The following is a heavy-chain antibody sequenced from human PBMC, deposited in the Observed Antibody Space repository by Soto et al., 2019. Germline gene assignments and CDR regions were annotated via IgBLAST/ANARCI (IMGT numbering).Heavy chain of an antibody. V-gene: IGHV4-39*01. J-gene: IGHJ4*02. CDR1: GGSISSSSYY. Sequence: SETLSLTCTVSGGSISSSSYYWGWIRQHQGKGLEWNGNIYYSGSTYYNPSLKSRVTVSVDTSKNQFSLKLSSVTAADTVVYYCARSVGAFVRGELDYWGQGTLVTVSS. D-gene: IGHD3-10*01. CDR2: IYYSGST. CDR3: ARSVGAFVRGELDY.